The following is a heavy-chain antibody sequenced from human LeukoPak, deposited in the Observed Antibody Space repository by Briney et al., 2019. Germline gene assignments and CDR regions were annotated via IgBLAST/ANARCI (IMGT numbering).Heavy chain of an antibody. J-gene: IGHJ4*02. CDR2: IKQDGSEK. Sequence: GGSLRLSCAASGFTFSSYWMSWVRQAPGKGLEWVANIKQDGSEKYYVDSVKGRFTISRDNAKNSLYLQMNSLRAEDTAVYYCARDAFDAFNRGSYSDYWGQGTLVTVSS. D-gene: IGHD1-26*01. V-gene: IGHV3-7*01. CDR1: GFTFSSYW. CDR3: ARDAFDAFNRGSYSDY.